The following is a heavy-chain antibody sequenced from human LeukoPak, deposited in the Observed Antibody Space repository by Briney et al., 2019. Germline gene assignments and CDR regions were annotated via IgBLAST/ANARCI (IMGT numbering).Heavy chain of an antibody. CDR3: ARLITMVRGVMIGSWFDP. D-gene: IGHD3-10*01. CDR2: ISSSGSTI. Sequence: PGGSLRLSCAASGFTFSSYEMNWVRQAPGKGLEWVSYISSSGSTIYYADSVKGRFTISRDNAKNSLYLQMNSLRAEDTAVYYCARLITMVRGVMIGSWFDPWGQGTLVTVSS. V-gene: IGHV3-48*03. J-gene: IGHJ5*02. CDR1: GFTFSSYE.